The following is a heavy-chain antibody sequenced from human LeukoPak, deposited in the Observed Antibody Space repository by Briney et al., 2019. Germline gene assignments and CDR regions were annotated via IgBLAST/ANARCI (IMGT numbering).Heavy chain of an antibody. V-gene: IGHV3-73*01. J-gene: IGHJ1*01. CDR3: TSHHFYNSGSQRQH. CDR1: GFTFSGSA. CDR2: IRSKANSYAT. Sequence: RTGRSLRLSCAASGFTFSGSAMHWVRQASGKGLEWVGRIRSKANSYATAYAASVKGRFTISRDDSKNTAYLQMNSLKTEDTAVYYCTSHHFYNSGSQRQHWGQGTLVTVSS. D-gene: IGHD1-26*01.